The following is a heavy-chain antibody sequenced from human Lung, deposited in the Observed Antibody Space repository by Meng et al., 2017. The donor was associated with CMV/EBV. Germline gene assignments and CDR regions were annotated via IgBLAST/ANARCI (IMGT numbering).Heavy chain of an antibody. D-gene: IGHD2-15*01. J-gene: IGHJ6*02. CDR1: GFRFDDFG. V-gene: IGHV3-20*04. CDR3: VRDRIAYGLDV. CDR2: IDWSGGRT. Sequence: GESXKISCDASGFRFDDFGMGWVRQAPGKGLEWISGIDWSGGRTVYADSVKGRFTISRDNAENSLYVQMNSLRDEDTAVYYCVRDRIAYGLDVWGQGTTVTVSS.